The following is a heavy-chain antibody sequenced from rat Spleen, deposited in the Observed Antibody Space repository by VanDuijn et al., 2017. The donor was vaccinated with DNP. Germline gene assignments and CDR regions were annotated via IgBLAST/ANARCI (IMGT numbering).Heavy chain of an antibody. CDR2: VSSGGRT. CDR3: ARPDYYDGCYYCGYFDY. CDR1: GFSLTSHT. D-gene: IGHD1-12*02. Sequence: QVQLKESGPGLVQPSQTLSLTCTVSGFSLTSHTVAWIRQPPGKGLEWIAAVSSGGRTYYNSALKSRLSISRDTSTSQVFLKMNSLQTEDKAVYFCARPDYYDGCYYCGYFDYWGQGVMVTVSS. J-gene: IGHJ2*01. V-gene: IGHV2-6*01.